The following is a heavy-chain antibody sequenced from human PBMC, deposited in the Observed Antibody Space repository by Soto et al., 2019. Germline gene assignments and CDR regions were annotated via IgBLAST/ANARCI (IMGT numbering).Heavy chain of an antibody. CDR1: GFTFSSYS. CDR3: ATMGMSATAPDTFDI. V-gene: IGHV3-21*01. CDR2: IGSSGSHI. Sequence: PGGSLRLSCAASGFTFSSYSMNWVRQTPGKGLEWISCIGSSGSHIYYADSVKGRLSISRDNANNFLYLQMNSLRAEDTALYYCATMGMSATAPDTFDIWGQGTMVTVSS. D-gene: IGHD1-1*01. J-gene: IGHJ3*02.